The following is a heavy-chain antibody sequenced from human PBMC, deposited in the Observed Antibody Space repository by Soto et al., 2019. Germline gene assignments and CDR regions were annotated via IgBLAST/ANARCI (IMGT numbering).Heavy chain of an antibody. CDR3: ARGLAAAGHNWFDP. CDR2: MNPNSGNT. Sequence: QVQLVQSGAEVKKPGASVKVSCKASGYTFTSYDINWVRQATGQGLEWMGWMNPNSGNTGYAQKFQGRVTMTRNTSISTAYMELSSLRSEDTAVYYRARGLAAAGHNWFDPWGQGTLVTVSS. D-gene: IGHD6-13*01. J-gene: IGHJ5*02. V-gene: IGHV1-8*01. CDR1: GYTFTSYD.